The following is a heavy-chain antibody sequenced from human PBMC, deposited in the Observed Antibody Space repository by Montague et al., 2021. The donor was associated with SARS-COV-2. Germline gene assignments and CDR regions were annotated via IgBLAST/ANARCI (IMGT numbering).Heavy chain of an antibody. D-gene: IGHD3-22*01. J-gene: IGHJ4*02. Sequence: SETLSLTCAVYGGSFSGYYWSWIRQPPGKGLEWIGEINHSGSTKYNPSLKSRVTISVDTSKNQFSLKLSSVTVADTAVYYCARGTKRVVTDEYDSNGYASDYWGQGTLVTVSS. CDR3: ARGTKRVVTDEYDSNGYASDY. CDR2: INHSGST. CDR1: GGSFSGYY. V-gene: IGHV4-34*01.